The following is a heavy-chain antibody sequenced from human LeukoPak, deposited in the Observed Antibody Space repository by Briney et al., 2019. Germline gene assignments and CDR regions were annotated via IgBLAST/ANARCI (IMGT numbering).Heavy chain of an antibody. CDR2: INPNSSGT. Sequence: ASVKVSCKASGYTFTGYYMHWVRQAPGQGLEWMGWINPNSSGTNYAQKFQGRVTMTRDTSISTAYMELSRLTSDDTAMYYCAREYCSTSNCAARWFDPWGQGTLVTVSS. J-gene: IGHJ5*02. V-gene: IGHV1-2*02. CDR1: GYTFTGYY. CDR3: AREYCSTSNCAARWFDP. D-gene: IGHD2-2*01.